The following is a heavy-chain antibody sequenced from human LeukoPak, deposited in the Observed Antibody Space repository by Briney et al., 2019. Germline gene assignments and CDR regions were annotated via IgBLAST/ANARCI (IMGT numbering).Heavy chain of an antibody. CDR3: ARDRGSPDSFDI. Sequence: GGTLRLSCVASGVTFTPFWVHWVPEAPGKGLVWFSHMNSDESSRNYAESVKARFPISRDNAKTTLYLQMSSLRAEDTAVYYCARDRGSPDSFDIWGQGTMVTVS. J-gene: IGHJ3*02. CDR1: GVTFTPFW. V-gene: IGHV3-74*01. CDR2: MNSDESSR. D-gene: IGHD3-10*01.